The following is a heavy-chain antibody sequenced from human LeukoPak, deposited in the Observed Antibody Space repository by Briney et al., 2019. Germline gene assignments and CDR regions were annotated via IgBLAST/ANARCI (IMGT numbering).Heavy chain of an antibody. J-gene: IGHJ5*02. V-gene: IGHV1-69*02. CDR2: ITPLLTIT. CDR1: GGTLSTYT. CDR3: ARGGDWFGP. Sequence: ASVKVSCKASGGTLSTYTISWLRQAPGQGLEWMGRITPLLTITKYAQKFQGRVTITADRSTSTVHMELNSLISDDTAVYYCARGGDWFGPWGQGSLVTVSS. D-gene: IGHD3-10*01.